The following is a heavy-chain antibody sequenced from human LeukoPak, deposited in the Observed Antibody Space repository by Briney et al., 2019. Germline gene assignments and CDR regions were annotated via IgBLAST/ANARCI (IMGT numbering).Heavy chain of an antibody. J-gene: IGHJ4*02. CDR1: GGSISSGDYY. CDR2: IYYSGST. CDR3: ARERAAKTRFDY. V-gene: IGHV4-30-4*01. D-gene: IGHD1-1*01. Sequence: SETLSLTCTVSGGSISSGDYYWSWIRQPPGKGLESIGFIYYSGSTYYNPSLKSRVTISVDTSKNQFSLRLSSVTAADTAVYYCARERAAKTRFDYWGQGTLVTVSS.